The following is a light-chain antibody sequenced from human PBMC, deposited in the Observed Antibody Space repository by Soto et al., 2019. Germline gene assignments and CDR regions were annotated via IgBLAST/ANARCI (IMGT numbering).Light chain of an antibody. J-gene: IGLJ3*02. CDR1: SSNIGINY. V-gene: IGLV1-44*01. CDR2: SNN. Sequence: QSVLTQPPSASGTPGQRVTISCSGSSSNIGINYVYWYQQLPGTAPKLLIYSNNQRPSGVPDRFSGSKSGTSASLAISGLQSEDEADYYCAAWDDSLNVWVFGGGTKLTVL. CDR3: AAWDDSLNVWV.